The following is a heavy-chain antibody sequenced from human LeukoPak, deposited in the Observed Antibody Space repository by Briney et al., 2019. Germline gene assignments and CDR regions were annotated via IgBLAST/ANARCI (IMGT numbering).Heavy chain of an antibody. CDR1: GGSISSSSYY. CDR2: IYYSGST. J-gene: IGHJ5*02. D-gene: IGHD6-13*01. CDR3: ARHIAAAGTSWFDP. Sequence: SETLSLTCTVSGGSISSSSYYWGWIRQPPGKGLEWIVSIYYSGSTYYNPSLKSRVTISVDTSKNQFSLKLSSVTAADTAVYYCARHIAAAGTSWFDPWGQGTLVTVSS. V-gene: IGHV4-39*01.